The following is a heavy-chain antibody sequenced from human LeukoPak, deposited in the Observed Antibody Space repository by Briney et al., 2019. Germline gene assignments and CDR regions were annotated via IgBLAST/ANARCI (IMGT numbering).Heavy chain of an antibody. CDR1: GFTFSSYS. V-gene: IGHV3-48*04. CDR3: ARAGSGSYVGYSFDY. J-gene: IGHJ4*02. Sequence: GGSLRLSCAASGFTFSSYSMNWVRQAPGKGLEWVSYISSSSSTIYYADSVKGRFTISRDNAKNSVYLEMNNLRGEDTAVYHCARAGSGSYVGYSFDYWGQGALVTVSS. D-gene: IGHD6-19*01. CDR2: ISSSSSTI.